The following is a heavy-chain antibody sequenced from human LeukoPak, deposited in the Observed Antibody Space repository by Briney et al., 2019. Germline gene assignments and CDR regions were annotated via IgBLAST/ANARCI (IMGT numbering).Heavy chain of an antibody. D-gene: IGHD7-27*01. V-gene: IGHV3-48*01. J-gene: IGHJ4*02. Sequence: GGSLRLSCAASGFTFSSYSMNWVRQAPGKGLEWVSYISSSSSTIYYADSVKGRFTISRDNAKNSLYLQMNSLRAEDTAVYYCARGRVPAYWGRNYFDYWGQGTLVTVSS. CDR2: ISSSSSTI. CDR1: GFTFSSYS. CDR3: ARGRVPAYWGRNYFDY.